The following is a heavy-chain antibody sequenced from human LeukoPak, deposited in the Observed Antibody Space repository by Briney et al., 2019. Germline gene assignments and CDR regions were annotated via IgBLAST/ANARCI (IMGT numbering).Heavy chain of an antibody. J-gene: IGHJ4*02. CDR3: ASYSGYSSSWPNYYFDC. CDR2: TIPIFGTA. CDR1: GGTFSSYA. Sequence: SVKVSCKASGGTFSSYAISWVRQAPGQGLEWMGGTIPIFGTANYAQKFQGRVTITTDESTSTAYMELSSLRSEDTAVYYCASYSGYSSSWPNYYFDCWGQGTLVTVSS. D-gene: IGHD6-13*01. V-gene: IGHV1-69*05.